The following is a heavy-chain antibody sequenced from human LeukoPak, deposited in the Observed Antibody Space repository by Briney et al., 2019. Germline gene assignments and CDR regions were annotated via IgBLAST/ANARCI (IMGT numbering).Heavy chain of an antibody. CDR2: INSDGSST. J-gene: IGHJ4*02. D-gene: IGHD5-18*01. Sequence: PGRSLRLSCGASGFSFSSYAMHWVRQAPGKGLVWVSRINSDGSSTSYADSVKGRFTISRDNAKNTLYLQMNSLRAEDTAVYYCARGGYSYGYYFDYWGQGTLVTVSS. CDR3: ARGGYSYGYYFDY. V-gene: IGHV3-74*01. CDR1: GFSFSSYA.